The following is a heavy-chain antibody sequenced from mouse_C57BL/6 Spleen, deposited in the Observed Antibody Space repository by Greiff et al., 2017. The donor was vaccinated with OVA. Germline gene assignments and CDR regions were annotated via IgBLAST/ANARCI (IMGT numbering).Heavy chain of an antibody. CDR3: ARSRNWDVSYWYFDV. CDR2: INPSNGGT. J-gene: IGHJ1*03. V-gene: IGHV1-53*01. D-gene: IGHD4-1*01. Sequence: QVQLQQPGPELVKPGASVKLSCKASGYTFTSYWMHWVKQRPGQGLEWIGNINPSNGGTNYNEKFKSKATLTVDKSSSTAYMQLSSLTSEDSAVYYCARSRNWDVSYWYFDVWGTGTTVTVSS. CDR1: GYTFTSYW.